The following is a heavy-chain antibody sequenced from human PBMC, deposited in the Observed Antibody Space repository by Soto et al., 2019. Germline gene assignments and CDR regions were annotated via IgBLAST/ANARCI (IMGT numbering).Heavy chain of an antibody. CDR2: ISHTGTT. CDR3: ARRNYFYALDV. V-gene: IGHV4-4*02. Sequence: ASETLSLTCAVSGDSISGSQWWSWVRLPPGKGLEWIGEISHTGTTNYNPSLKSRVTMSVDKPKNQFSLKLTSVTAADTAMYYCARRNYFYALDVWGQGTTVTVSS. J-gene: IGHJ6*02. CDR1: GDSISGSQW.